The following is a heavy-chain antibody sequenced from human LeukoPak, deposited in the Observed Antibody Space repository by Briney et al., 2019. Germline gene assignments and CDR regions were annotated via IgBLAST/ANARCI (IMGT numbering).Heavy chain of an antibody. D-gene: IGHD5-24*01. Sequence: ASVKVSCKASGYTFKNYDINWVRQAPGQGLEWMGWMNPNSGNTVFAQEFQDRVNITRDTSINTAYMELTSLRSGDTAVYYCARATPGGLHGYSFDYWGQGTVVTVYS. V-gene: IGHV1-8*03. CDR2: MNPNSGNT. J-gene: IGHJ4*02. CDR3: ARATPGGLHGYSFDY. CDR1: GYTFKNYD.